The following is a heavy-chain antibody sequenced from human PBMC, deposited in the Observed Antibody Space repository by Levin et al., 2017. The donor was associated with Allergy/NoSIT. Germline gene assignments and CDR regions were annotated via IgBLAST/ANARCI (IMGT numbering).Heavy chain of an antibody. CDR1: GFTVSNYA. J-gene: IGHJ4*02. V-gene: IGHV3-23*01. D-gene: IGHD4-23*01. CDR3: AKEMTTVVPVFDY. Sequence: GGSLRLSCAASGFTVSNYAMSWVRQAPGKGLEWVSAITNSGRTYYADSVKGRFTVSRDNSKNTLYLQMNSLRADDTAVYYCAKEMTTVVPVFDYWGQGTLVTVSS. CDR2: ITNSGRT.